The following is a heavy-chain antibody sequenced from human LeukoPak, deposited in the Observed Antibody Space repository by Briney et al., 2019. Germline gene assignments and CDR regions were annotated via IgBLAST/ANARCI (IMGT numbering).Heavy chain of an antibody. J-gene: IGHJ6*03. Sequence: GGSLRLSCAASGITFSRYSMNWVRRAPGKGMEWVSSISSSRSNIYSADSVKGRFSISRDNAKNSLYLHMNSLRAEDTAVYYCARGCGGDCYYYMDVWGKGTTVIVSS. CDR2: ISSSRSNI. CDR3: ARGCGGDCYYYMDV. D-gene: IGHD2-21*02. V-gene: IGHV3-21*01. CDR1: GITFSRYS.